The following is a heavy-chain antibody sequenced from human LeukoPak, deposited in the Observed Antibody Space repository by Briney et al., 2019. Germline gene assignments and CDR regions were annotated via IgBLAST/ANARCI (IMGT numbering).Heavy chain of an antibody. CDR3: ARDGAITFGGVIGTDAFDI. J-gene: IGHJ3*02. CDR2: ISSSGSTI. Sequence: PGGSLRLSCAASGFTFSDYYMSWIRQAPGKGLEWVSYISSSGSTIYYADSVKGRFTISRDNAKNSLYLQMNSLRAEDTAVYYCARDGAITFGGVIGTDAFDIWGQGTMVTVSS. D-gene: IGHD3-16*02. CDR1: GFTFSDYY. V-gene: IGHV3-11*04.